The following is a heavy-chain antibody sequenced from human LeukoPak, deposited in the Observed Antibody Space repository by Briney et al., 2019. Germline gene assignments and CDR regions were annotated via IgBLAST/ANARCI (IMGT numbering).Heavy chain of an antibody. V-gene: IGHV3-23*01. CDR2: ISGSGGSA. CDR1: GFTSSSYA. D-gene: IGHD2-2*01. Sequence: GGSLRLSCAASGFTSSSYAMSWVRQAPGKGLEWVSGISGSGGSAYYADSVKGRFTISRDNSKNTLYLQMNGLGAEDTAVYYCAKEAFSCFDYWGQGTLVTVSS. CDR3: AKEAFSCFDY. J-gene: IGHJ4*02.